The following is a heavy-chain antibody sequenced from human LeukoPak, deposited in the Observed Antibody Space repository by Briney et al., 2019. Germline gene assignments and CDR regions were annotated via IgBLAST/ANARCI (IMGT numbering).Heavy chain of an antibody. CDR2: IDPSDSYN. V-gene: IGHV5-10-1*01. Sequence: PGESLKISCKGSGYNFTNYWISWVRQMPGKGLEWMGTIDPSDSYNNYSPSFQGHVTISADKSISTAYLQWSSLKASDTALYYCARAYSRSRFDYWGQGTLVTVSS. D-gene: IGHD6-6*01. CDR3: ARAYSRSRFDY. J-gene: IGHJ4*02. CDR1: GYNFTNYW.